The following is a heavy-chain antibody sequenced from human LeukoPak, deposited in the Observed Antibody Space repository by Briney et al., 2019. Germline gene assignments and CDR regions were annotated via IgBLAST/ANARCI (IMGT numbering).Heavy chain of an antibody. J-gene: IGHJ3*02. D-gene: IGHD3-16*01. CDR2: INTDGNIT. V-gene: IGHV3-74*01. CDR3: ARDGMITAYAFDI. Sequence: GSLRLSCAASGFTFSNYWMHWVRQAPGKGPVWVSRINTDGNITTYADSVKGRFSISRDNAKNALYLQMNSLRAEDTAVYYCARDGMITAYAFDIWGQGTMVTVSS. CDR1: GFTFSNYW.